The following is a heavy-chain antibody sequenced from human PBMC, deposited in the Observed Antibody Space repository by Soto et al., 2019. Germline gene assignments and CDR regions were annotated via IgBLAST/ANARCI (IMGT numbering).Heavy chain of an antibody. Sequence: ASVKVSCKASGYTFTSYYMHWVRQAPGQGLEWMGIINPSGGSTSYAQKFQGRVTMTRDTSTSTVYMELSSLRSEDTAVYYCASNVGDYDSSGYGFSPDAFDIWGKGTMVTVSS. D-gene: IGHD3-22*01. J-gene: IGHJ3*02. CDR3: ASNVGDYDSSGYGFSPDAFDI. CDR2: INPSGGST. V-gene: IGHV1-46*01. CDR1: GYTFTSYY.